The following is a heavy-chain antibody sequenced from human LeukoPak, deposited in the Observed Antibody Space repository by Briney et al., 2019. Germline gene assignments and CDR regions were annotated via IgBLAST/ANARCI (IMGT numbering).Heavy chain of an antibody. CDR2: IYHSGST. D-gene: IGHD5-12*01. Sequence: PSETLSLTCTVSGYSINNGYYWGWLRQPPGKGLEWIGIIYHSGSTYYNPSLKSRVTISVDTSKNQFSLKLSSVTAADTAVYYCAVDTIVWGKGTTVTISS. CDR1: GYSINNGYY. V-gene: IGHV4-38-2*02. CDR3: AVDTIV. J-gene: IGHJ6*04.